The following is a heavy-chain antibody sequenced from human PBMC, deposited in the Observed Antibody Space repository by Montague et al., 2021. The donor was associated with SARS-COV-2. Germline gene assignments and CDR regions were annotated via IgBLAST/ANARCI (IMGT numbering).Heavy chain of an antibody. CDR1: GGSISSYY. CDR3: AGGSGWMGNAFDI. D-gene: IGHD6-19*01. Sequence: SETLSLTCTVSGGSISSYYWSWIRQPPGKGLEWIGYIYYSGSTXXXPSXRGRVTISVDTSKNQFSLKLSSVTAADTAVYCCAGGSGWMGNAFDIWGQGTMVTVSS. J-gene: IGHJ3*02. V-gene: IGHV4-59*01. CDR2: IYYSGST.